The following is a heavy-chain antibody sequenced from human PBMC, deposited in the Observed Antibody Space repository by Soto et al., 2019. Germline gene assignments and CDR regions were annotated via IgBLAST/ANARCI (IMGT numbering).Heavy chain of an antibody. CDR1: GGTFLSYV. Sequence: QVLLVQSGAQVKNPVSSVKVSCKASGGTFLSYVYNWVRQAPGQGLEWMGGIIPMFNITNFAQKFQGRITITADESTTTADRERSSLRSEDTAVYYCARWPTVSRPTYGMDVWGQGTTVTVSS. V-gene: IGHV1-69*01. CDR2: IIPMFNIT. J-gene: IGHJ6*02. D-gene: IGHD4-4*01. CDR3: ARWPTVSRPTYGMDV.